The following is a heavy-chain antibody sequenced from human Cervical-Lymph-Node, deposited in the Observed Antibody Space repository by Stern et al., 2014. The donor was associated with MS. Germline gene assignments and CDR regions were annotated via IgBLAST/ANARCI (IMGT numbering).Heavy chain of an antibody. D-gene: IGHD3-10*02. Sequence: EVHLVESGAEVKKPGESLKISCRGSGNSFSGYWIGWVRQMPGKGLEWMGIVYPGDSDARYSPSFQGQVTISADKSSNTAYLQWSSLKASDTATYYCASHVRGGPFDFWGQGTLVTVSS. CDR3: ASHVRGGPFDF. CDR1: GNSFSGYW. CDR2: VYPGDSDA. V-gene: IGHV5-51*03. J-gene: IGHJ4*02.